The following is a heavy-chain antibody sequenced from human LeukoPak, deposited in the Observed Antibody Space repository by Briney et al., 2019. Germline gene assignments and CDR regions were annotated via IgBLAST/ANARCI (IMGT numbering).Heavy chain of an antibody. D-gene: IGHD6-13*01. CDR3: ATEKGYTSSWYIDY. CDR2: IYSST. Sequence: PGGSLRLSCAASGFAVSDKYMSWVRQAPGKGLEWVSVIYSSTYYADSVKGRFTISRDNSKNTLYLQMNRLRVEDTAVYFCATEKGYTSSWYIDYWGQGTLVTVSS. V-gene: IGHV3-53*01. CDR1: GFAVSDKY. J-gene: IGHJ4*02.